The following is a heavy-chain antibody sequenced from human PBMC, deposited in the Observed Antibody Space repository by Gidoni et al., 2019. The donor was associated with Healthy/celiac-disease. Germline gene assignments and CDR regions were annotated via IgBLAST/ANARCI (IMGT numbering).Heavy chain of an antibody. V-gene: IGHV4-59*01. CDR3: ARGDDYSNYGFSIAY. J-gene: IGHJ4*02. CDR2: IYYSGST. CDR1: GGSISSYY. Sequence: ESGPGLVKPSETLSLTCTVSGGSISSYYWSWIRQPPGKGLEWIGYIYYSGSTNYNPSLKSRVTISVDTSKNQFSLKLSSVTAADTAVYYCARGDDYSNYGFSIAYWGQGTLVTVSS. D-gene: IGHD4-4*01.